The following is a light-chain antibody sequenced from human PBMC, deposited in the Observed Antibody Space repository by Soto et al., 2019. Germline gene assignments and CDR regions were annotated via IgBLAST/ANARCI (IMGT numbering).Light chain of an antibody. J-gene: IGLJ2*01. CDR3: GSYTGNWG. V-gene: IGLV2-11*01. CDR2: DVN. CDR1: SSDLGDSNF. Sequence: QSVLTQPRSLSGSPGQSVTISCTGASSDLGDSNFVSWYQQHPGEVPKLLIYDVNKRPSGVPDRFSGSKSGNTASLTISGLQAEDEADYYCGSYTGNWGFGVGTKLTVL.